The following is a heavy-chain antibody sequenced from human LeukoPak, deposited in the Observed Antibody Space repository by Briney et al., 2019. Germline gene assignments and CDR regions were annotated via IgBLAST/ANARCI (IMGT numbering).Heavy chain of an antibody. CDR2: INHSGST. J-gene: IGHJ4*02. D-gene: IGHD6-19*01. V-gene: IGHV4-39*07. CDR1: GGSISSGGYY. CDR3: AQYVSSGWYYFDY. Sequence: SETLSLTCTVSGGSISSGGYYWSWIRQPPGKGLEWIGEINHSGSTNYNPSLKSRVTISVDTSKNQCSLKLSSVTAADTAVYYCAQYVSSGWYYFDYWGQGTLVTVSS.